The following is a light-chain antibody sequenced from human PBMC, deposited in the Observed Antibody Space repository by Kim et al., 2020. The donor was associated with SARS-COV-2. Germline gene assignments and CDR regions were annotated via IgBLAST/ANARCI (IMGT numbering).Light chain of an antibody. CDR1: QGISNY. CDR2: AAS. Sequence: DIKMTQSPSSLSASVGDRVTITCRASQGISNYLAWYQQNPGKVPKLLIYAASTVQSGVPSRFSGSGSGTDFTLTISSLQPEDVATYYCQKYNSAPRTFGQGTKVDIK. CDR3: QKYNSAPRT. J-gene: IGKJ1*01. V-gene: IGKV1-27*01.